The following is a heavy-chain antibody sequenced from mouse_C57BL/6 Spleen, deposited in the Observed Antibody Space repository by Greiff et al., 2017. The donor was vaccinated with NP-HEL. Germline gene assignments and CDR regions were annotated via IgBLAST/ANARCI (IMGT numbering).Heavy chain of an antibody. CDR3: ARHTAGVEGYFDV. CDR2: IWSGGST. Sequence: VQRVESGPGLVQPSQSLSITCTVSGFSLTSYGVHWVRQSPGKGLEWLGVIWSGGSTDYNAAFISRLSISKDNSKNQVFFKMNSLPDDDTAEYSCARHTAGVEGYFDVWGTGTTVTVSS. J-gene: IGHJ1*03. D-gene: IGHD6-1*01. CDR1: GFSLTSYG. V-gene: IGHV2-2*01.